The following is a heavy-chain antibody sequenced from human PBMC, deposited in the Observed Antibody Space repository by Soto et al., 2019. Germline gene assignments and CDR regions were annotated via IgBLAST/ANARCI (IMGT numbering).Heavy chain of an antibody. CDR1: GYTFTSYC. Sequence: GASVKVSCKASGYTFTSYCISWVRQAPGQGLEWMGWISAYNGDTNYAQKLQGRVTMTTDTSTSTAYMELRSLRSDDTAVYYCARDDSGYDGDQKYYYSYYGMDVWGQGTTVTVSS. CDR2: ISAYNGDT. CDR3: ARDDSGYDGDQKYYYSYYGMDV. J-gene: IGHJ6*02. D-gene: IGHD5-12*01. V-gene: IGHV1-18*01.